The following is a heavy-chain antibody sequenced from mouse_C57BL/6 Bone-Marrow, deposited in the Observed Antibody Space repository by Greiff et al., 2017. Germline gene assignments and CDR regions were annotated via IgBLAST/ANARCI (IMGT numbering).Heavy chain of an antibody. J-gene: IGHJ3*01. Sequence: VQLKESGGDLVKPGGSLKLSCAASGFTFSSYGMSLFRPTPDKRLVWVATISSGGSYTYYPDSVKGRFTISRDNAENTLYLQMSSLKYADTAMFYCARHTMITARFAYWGQGSLGTVSA. CDR3: ARHTMITARFAY. D-gene: IGHD2-4*01. V-gene: IGHV5-6*01. CDR1: GFTFSSYG. CDR2: ISSGGSYT.